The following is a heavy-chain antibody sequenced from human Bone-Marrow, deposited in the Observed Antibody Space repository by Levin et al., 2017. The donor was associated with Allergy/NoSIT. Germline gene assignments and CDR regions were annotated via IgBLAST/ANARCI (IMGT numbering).Heavy chain of an antibody. D-gene: IGHD3-9*01. CDR3: AREAYNEFLTGPGKGYGLDV. Sequence: ASVKVSCKASGGSFRTYAISWVRQAPGQGLEWMGGIFPPFGATNYAQKFQGRGTFTADESSTTAYMELRRLSSDEDRAVYYCAREAYNEFLTGPGKGYGLDVWGQGTTVTVSS. J-gene: IGHJ6*02. CDR2: IFPPFGAT. V-gene: IGHV1-69*13. CDR1: GGSFRTYA.